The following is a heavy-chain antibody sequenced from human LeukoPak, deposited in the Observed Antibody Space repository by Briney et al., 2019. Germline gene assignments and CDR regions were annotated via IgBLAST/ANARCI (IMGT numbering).Heavy chain of an antibody. CDR3: ARGPIGWRSWFDP. CDR2: INPNSGGT. D-gene: IGHD6-19*01. J-gene: IGHJ5*02. V-gene: IGHV1-2*02. Sequence: ASVKVSCKASGYTFTGYYMHWVRQAPGQGLEWMGWINPNSGGTNYAQKFQGRVTMTRNTSISTAYMELSSLRSEDTAVYYCARGPIGWRSWFDPWGQGTLVTVSS. CDR1: GYTFTGYY.